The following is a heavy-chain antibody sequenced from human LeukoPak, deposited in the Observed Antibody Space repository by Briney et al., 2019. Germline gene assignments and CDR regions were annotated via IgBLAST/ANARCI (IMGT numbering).Heavy chain of an antibody. J-gene: IGHJ4*02. CDR1: GYTFTGYY. Sequence: SVKVSCKASGYTFTGYYMHWVRQAPGQGLEWMGWINPNSGGTNYAQKFQGRVTMTRDTSIRTAYMELSRLRSDDTAMYYCARYYIEGRCFDYWGQGTLVTVSS. D-gene: IGHD3-10*01. CDR3: ARYYIEGRCFDY. V-gene: IGHV1-2*02. CDR2: INPNSGGT.